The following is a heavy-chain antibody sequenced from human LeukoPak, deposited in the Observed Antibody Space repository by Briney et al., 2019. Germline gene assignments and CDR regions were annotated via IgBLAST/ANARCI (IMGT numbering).Heavy chain of an antibody. J-gene: IGHJ4*02. CDR2: IYHSGTT. CDR1: GFSISSGYL. V-gene: IGHV4-38-2*02. D-gene: IGHD5-12*01. Sequence: PSETLSLTCTVSGFSISSGYLWGWIRQPPGKGLEWIARIYHSGTTDYNPSPESRVTISVDTSKNQFSLSLRSVTATDTAVYYCATERRGSHPFDFWGQGTLVTVSS. CDR3: ATERRGSHPFDF.